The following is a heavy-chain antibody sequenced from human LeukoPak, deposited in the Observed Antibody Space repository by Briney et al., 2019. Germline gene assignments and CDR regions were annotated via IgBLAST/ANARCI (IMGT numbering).Heavy chain of an antibody. Sequence: GSLRLSCAASGFTFSSYWMSWVRQAPGKGLEWVANMKRDGSEKYYVDSVKGRFTISRDNAKNSLYLQMNSLRAEDTAVYYCARGWTMTTVTTGDYWGQGTLVTVSS. V-gene: IGHV3-7*01. CDR3: ARGWTMTTVTTGDY. J-gene: IGHJ4*02. CDR2: MKRDGSEK. D-gene: IGHD4-11*01. CDR1: GFTFSSYW.